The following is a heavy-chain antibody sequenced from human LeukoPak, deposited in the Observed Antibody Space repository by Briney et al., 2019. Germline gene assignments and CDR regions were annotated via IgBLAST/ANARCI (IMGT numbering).Heavy chain of an antibody. CDR2: TSTSSSTI. D-gene: IGHD5-18*01. J-gene: IGHJ4*02. CDR1: GFTFSSYS. Sequence: GGSLRLSCAASGFTFSSYSMNWVRQAPGKGLEWISYTSTSSSTIYYADSVKGRFTISRGNSKNTLYLQMNSLRAEDTAVYYCARDFVDTAMVTPGYWGQGTLVTVSS. V-gene: IGHV3-48*01. CDR3: ARDFVDTAMVTPGY.